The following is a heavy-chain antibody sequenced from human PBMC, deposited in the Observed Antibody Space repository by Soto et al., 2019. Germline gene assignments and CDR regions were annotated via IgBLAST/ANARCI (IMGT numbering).Heavy chain of an antibody. CDR3: ARKHSLDYIRWGLDP. CDR2: INPKSDDT. Sequence: ASVKVSCKASGYPFSDNQIHWLRRAPGQGLEWMGRINPKSDDTNYAQKFQGRVTMTRDTSIDTAYLELTGLTSDDTATYYCARKHSLDYIRWGLDPWGQGTLVTVSS. D-gene: IGHD4-4*01. J-gene: IGHJ5*02. V-gene: IGHV1-2*02. CDR1: GYPFSDNQ.